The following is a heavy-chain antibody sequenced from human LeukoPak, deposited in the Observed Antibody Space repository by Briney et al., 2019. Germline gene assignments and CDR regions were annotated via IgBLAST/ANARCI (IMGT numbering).Heavy chain of an antibody. V-gene: IGHV3-21*01. D-gene: IGHD4-23*01. CDR1: GFTFSSYS. J-gene: IGHJ3*02. CDR3: AKQYGGDGGDAFDM. Sequence: GGSLRLSCAASGFTFSSYSMNWVRQAPGKGLEWVSSISSSSSYIYYADSVKGRFTISRDNSRDIVFLQMNSLRLDDTAVYYCAKQYGGDGGDAFDMWGQGTTVTVSS. CDR2: ISSSSSYI.